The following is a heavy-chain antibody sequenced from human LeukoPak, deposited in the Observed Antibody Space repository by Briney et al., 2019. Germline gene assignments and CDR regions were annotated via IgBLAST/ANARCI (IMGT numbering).Heavy chain of an antibody. D-gene: IGHD3-10*01. CDR3: ARAAYGSGPREPYYYGMDV. Sequence: SQTLSLTCAVSGGSISSGGYSWSWIRQPPGKGLEWIGYIYHSGSTYYNPSLKSRVTISVDRSKNQFSLKLSSVTAADAAVYYCARAAYGSGPREPYYYGMDVWGKGTTVTVSS. CDR1: GGSISSGGYS. J-gene: IGHJ6*04. CDR2: IYHSGST. V-gene: IGHV4-30-2*01.